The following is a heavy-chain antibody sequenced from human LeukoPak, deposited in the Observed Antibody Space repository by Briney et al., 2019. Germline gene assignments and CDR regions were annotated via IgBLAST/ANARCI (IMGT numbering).Heavy chain of an antibody. J-gene: IGHJ4*02. Sequence: ASVKVSCKASGYTFTGYYMRWVRRATGHGVEWSGWSNPNSAGKNYAQRFQGSVTRTRDTSISTAYMELSRLRSDDTAVYYCARGSGWRLAHFLPSDYWGQGTRVSVSS. CDR3: ARGSGWRLAHFLPSDY. D-gene: IGHD6-19*01. CDR2: SNPNSAGK. V-gene: IGHV1-2*04. CDR1: GYTFTGYY.